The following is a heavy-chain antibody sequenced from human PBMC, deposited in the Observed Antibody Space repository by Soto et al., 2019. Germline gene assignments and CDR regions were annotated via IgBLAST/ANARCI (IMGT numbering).Heavy chain of an antibody. J-gene: IGHJ3*01. CDR1: GYTFTSYG. D-gene: IGHD2-15*01. CDR2: ISAYNGTT. Sequence: QVRLVQSGAEVKKPGASVKVSCKASGYTFTSYGISWVRQAPGQGLEWMGWISAYNGTTNYAQGRQGRVTMTTDTSTSTDDMELRSLRSDETAVEYGARVRGIGRDAFDVWGQGTMVTVSA. V-gene: IGHV1-18*01. CDR3: ARVRGIGRDAFDV.